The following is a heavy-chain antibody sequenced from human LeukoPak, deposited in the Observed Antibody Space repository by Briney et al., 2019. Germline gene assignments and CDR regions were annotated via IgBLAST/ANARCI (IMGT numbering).Heavy chain of an antibody. Sequence: ASVKVSCKASGYTFTSYGISWVRQAPGQGLEWMGWISAYNGNTNYAQKLQGRVTMTTDTSTSTAYMELRRLRSDDTAVYYCAREDYDFWSGYYGTYAFDIWGQGTMVTVSS. CDR3: AREDYDFWSGYYGTYAFDI. D-gene: IGHD3-3*01. CDR1: GYTFTSYG. CDR2: ISAYNGNT. V-gene: IGHV1-18*01. J-gene: IGHJ3*02.